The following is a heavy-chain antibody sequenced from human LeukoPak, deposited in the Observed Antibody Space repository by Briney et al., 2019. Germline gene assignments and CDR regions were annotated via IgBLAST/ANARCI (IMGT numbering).Heavy chain of an antibody. J-gene: IGHJ6*02. D-gene: IGHD6-19*01. CDR3: ASVRGYYYYDMDV. CDR1: GYSISSGYY. Sequence: SETLSLTCTVSGYSISSGYYWGWIRQPPGKGLEWIGSIYHSGSTYYNPSLKSRVTISVDTSKNHFSLKLTSVTAADTAVYYCASVRGYYYYDMDVWGQGTTVTVSS. CDR2: IYHSGST. V-gene: IGHV4-38-2*02.